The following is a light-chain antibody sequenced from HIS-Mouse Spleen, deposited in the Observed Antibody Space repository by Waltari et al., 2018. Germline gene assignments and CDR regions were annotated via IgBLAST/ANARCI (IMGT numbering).Light chain of an antibody. CDR3: QSYDSSNLV. V-gene: IGLV6-57*04. CDR1: SGSIASHY. CDR2: EDN. Sequence: NFMLTQPHSVSESPGKTVTISCTRSSGSIASHYVQWYQQRPGSAPTTVIYEDNQRPSGVPDRFSGSIDSSSNSAPLTISGLKTEDEADYYCQSYDSSNLVFGGGTKLTVL. J-gene: IGLJ3*02.